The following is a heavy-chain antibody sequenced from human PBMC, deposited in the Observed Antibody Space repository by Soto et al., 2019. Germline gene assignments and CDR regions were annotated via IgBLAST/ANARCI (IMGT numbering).Heavy chain of an antibody. Sequence: TGETLKISCKGSGYSFTSYWIGWVRQMPGKGLEWMGIIYPGDSDTRYSPSFQGQVTISADKSISTAYLQWSSLKASDTAMYYCARSYSSSSLGYYYYGMDVWGQGTTVTVSS. CDR3: ARSYSSSSLGYYYYGMDV. CDR1: GYSFTSYW. V-gene: IGHV5-51*01. CDR2: IYPGDSDT. D-gene: IGHD6-6*01. J-gene: IGHJ6*02.